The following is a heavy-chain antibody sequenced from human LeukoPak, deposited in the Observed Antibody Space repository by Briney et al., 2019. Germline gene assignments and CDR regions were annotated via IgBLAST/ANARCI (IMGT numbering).Heavy chain of an antibody. CDR2: IYSGGST. D-gene: IGHD5-12*01. J-gene: IGHJ4*02. Sequence: AGGSLRLSCAASGFTVSSNYMSWVRQAPGKGLEWVSVIYSGGSTYYADSVKGRFTISRDNSKNTLYLQMNSLRAEDTAVYYGARDIVATNFDYWGQGTLVTVSS. CDR3: ARDIVATNFDY. V-gene: IGHV3-66*01. CDR1: GFTVSSNY.